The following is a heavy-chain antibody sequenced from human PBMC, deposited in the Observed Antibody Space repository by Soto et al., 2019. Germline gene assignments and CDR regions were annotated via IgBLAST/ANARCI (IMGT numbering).Heavy chain of an antibody. J-gene: IGHJ6*03. CDR1: GFTFNKYA. Sequence: PGGSLRLSCAVSGFTFNKYAMSWVRQAPGKGLEWVSAISASGGSTYYADSVKGRFTISRDNSKNTLYLQMNSLRAEDTAVYYCAKWQATVTTRYYYYYMDVWGKGTTVTVSS. V-gene: IGHV3-23*01. CDR3: AKWQATVTTRYYYYYMDV. CDR2: ISASGGST. D-gene: IGHD4-4*01.